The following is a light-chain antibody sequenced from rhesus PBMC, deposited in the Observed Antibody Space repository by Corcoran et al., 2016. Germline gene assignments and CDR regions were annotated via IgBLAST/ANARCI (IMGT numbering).Light chain of an antibody. CDR2: KAS. V-gene: IGKV1-22*01. CDR3: QQYSSSPLT. J-gene: IGKJ4*01. CDR1: QRIRNW. Sequence: DIQMTQSPSSLSASVGDTVTITCRASQRIRNWLAWYQQEPGKAPKFLIYKASSLKSGVPSRFSGGGSGTDFTLTISSLQSEGFATYYCQQYSSSPLTFGGGTKVYLK.